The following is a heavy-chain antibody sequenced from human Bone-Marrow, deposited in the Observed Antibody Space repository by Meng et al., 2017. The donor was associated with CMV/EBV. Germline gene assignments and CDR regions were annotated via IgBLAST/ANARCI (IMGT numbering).Heavy chain of an antibody. Sequence: GSLRLSCAVSGGSISSSNWWSWVRQPPGKGLEWIGFIYYSGRTNYNPSVKSRVTMSVDTSKNQFTLKLNSVTAADTAVYYCAREGRGYSAYDPLEYWGQGTLVTVSS. CDR2: IYYSGRT. CDR1: GGSISSSNW. J-gene: IGHJ4*02. V-gene: IGHV4-4*02. CDR3: AREGRGYSAYDPLEY. D-gene: IGHD5-12*01.